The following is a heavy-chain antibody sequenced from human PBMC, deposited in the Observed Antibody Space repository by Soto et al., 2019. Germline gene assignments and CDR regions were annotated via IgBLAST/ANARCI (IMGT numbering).Heavy chain of an antibody. Sequence: PSETLSLTCAVYGGSFSAYYWTWIRQPPGKGLEWIGEIDHSGSARYNSSLESRVTISVDTSKNQFSLKLNSVTAADTAVYYCARAVSGYTRYDYNWFDPWGQGTLVTVSS. CDR1: GGSFSAYY. J-gene: IGHJ5*02. D-gene: IGHD5-12*01. CDR3: ARAVSGYTRYDYNWFDP. V-gene: IGHV4-34*01. CDR2: IDHSGSA.